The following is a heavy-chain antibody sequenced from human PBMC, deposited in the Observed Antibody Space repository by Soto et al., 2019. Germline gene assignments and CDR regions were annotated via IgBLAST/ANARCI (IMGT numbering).Heavy chain of an antibody. CDR2: ITTSSSFR. V-gene: IGHV3-21*02. J-gene: IGHJ4*02. CDR1: GFTFSTYS. Sequence: EVQLVESGGGLVKPGGSLRLSCVASGFTFSTYSMNWVRQAPGKGLEWVADITTSSSFRFYADSMKGRFTISRDDAKNSLYLQMNSLRVEDTGVYYCARDLGVALATLTLDSRGQGTLVTVSS. CDR3: ARDLGVALATLTLDS. D-gene: IGHD2-15*01.